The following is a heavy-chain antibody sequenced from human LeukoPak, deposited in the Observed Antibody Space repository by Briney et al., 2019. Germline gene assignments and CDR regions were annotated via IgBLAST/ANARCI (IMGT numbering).Heavy chain of an antibody. V-gene: IGHV4-39*01. CDR3: ARISIVVVPAYFDY. Sequence: PSETLSLTCTVSGGSISSSSYQWGWIRQPPGKGLEWIGSIYYSGSTYYNPSLKSRVTVSVDTSKHQFSLKLSSVTAADTAVYYCARISIVVVPAYFDYWGQGTLVTVSS. D-gene: IGHD2-2*01. J-gene: IGHJ4*02. CDR1: GGSISSSSYQ. CDR2: IYYSGST.